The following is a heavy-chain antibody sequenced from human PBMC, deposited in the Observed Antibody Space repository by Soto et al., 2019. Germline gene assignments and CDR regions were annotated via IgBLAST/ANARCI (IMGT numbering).Heavy chain of an antibody. V-gene: IGHV4-39*07. J-gene: IGHJ4*02. CDR1: GGSISSSSYY. Sequence: PSETLSLTCTVSGGSISSSSYYWGWIRQPPGKGLEWIGSIYYSGSTYYNPSLKSRVTISVDTSKNQFSLKLTSVTAADTAIYYCARGQAFWTGYYRMPYYFDYWGQGTLVTVSS. CDR2: IYYSGST. CDR3: ARGQAFWTGYYRMPYYFDY. D-gene: IGHD3-3*01.